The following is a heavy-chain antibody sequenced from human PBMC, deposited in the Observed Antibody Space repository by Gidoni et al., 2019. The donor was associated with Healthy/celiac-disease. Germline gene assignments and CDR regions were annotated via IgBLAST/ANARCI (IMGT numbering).Heavy chain of an antibody. CDR1: GFTFSRYA. J-gene: IGHJ3*02. CDR2: ISYDGSNK. D-gene: IGHD2-15*01. Sequence: QVQLVESGGGVVQPGRSLRLSCAASGFTFSRYAMHWVRQAPGKGLEWVAVISYDGSNKYYADSVKGRFTISRDNSKNTLYLQMNSLRAEDTAVYYCARGNRVVVAATFLNAFDIWGQGTMVTVSS. CDR3: ARGNRVVVAATFLNAFDI. V-gene: IGHV3-30-3*01.